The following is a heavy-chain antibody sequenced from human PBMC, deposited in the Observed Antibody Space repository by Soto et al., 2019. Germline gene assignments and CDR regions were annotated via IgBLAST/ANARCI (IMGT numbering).Heavy chain of an antibody. CDR2: ISGSGGST. CDR3: ASEDNWNYFPPDD. V-gene: IGHV3-23*01. Sequence: GGSLRLSCAASGFTFSGYAMSWVRQAPGKGLEWVSAISGSGGSTYYADSVKGRFTISRDNSKNTLYLQMNSLRAEDTAVYYWASEDNWNYFPPDDWGQGTLVTVSS. J-gene: IGHJ4*02. CDR1: GFTFSGYA. D-gene: IGHD1-7*01.